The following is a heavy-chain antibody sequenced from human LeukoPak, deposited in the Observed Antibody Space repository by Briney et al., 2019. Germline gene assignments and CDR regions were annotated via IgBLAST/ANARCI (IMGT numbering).Heavy chain of an antibody. CDR1: GFTFRNYG. CDR2: ISYDGSNK. D-gene: IGHD3-22*01. Sequence: GGTLRLSCAASGFTFRNYGMSWVRQAPGKGLEWVAVISYDGSNKYYADSVKGRFTISRDNSKNTLYLQMNSLRAEDTAVYYCAREHYDSSGYSDYWGQGTLVTVSS. V-gene: IGHV3-30*03. J-gene: IGHJ4*02. CDR3: AREHYDSSGYSDY.